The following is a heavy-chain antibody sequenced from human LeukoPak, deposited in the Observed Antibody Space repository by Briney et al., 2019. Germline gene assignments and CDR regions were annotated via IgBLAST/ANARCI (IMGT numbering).Heavy chain of an antibody. CDR3: ARDSVGEMATIWHDY. CDR2: IFYTGST. CDR1: GGSISGHY. D-gene: IGHD5-24*01. V-gene: IGHV4-59*11. Sequence: PSETLSLTCTVSGGSISGHYWSWIRQPPGKGLEWIGYIFYTGSTDYNPSLKSRVPISVDTSKNQFSLKLSSVTAADTAVYYCARDSVGEMATIWHDYWGQGPLVTVTS. J-gene: IGHJ4*02.